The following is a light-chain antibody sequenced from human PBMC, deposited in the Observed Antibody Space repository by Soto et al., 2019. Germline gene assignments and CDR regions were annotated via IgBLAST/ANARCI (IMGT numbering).Light chain of an antibody. CDR2: EVS. V-gene: IGLV2-14*01. Sequence: QYALTQPACVSGSPGQSITISCTGTSSDVGGYNYVSWYQQHPGKAPKLMIYEVSNRPSGVSNRFSGSKSGNTASLTISGLQAEDEADYYCSSYTSSSSVVFGGGTQLTLL. J-gene: IGLJ2*01. CDR3: SSYTSSSSVV. CDR1: SSDVGGYNY.